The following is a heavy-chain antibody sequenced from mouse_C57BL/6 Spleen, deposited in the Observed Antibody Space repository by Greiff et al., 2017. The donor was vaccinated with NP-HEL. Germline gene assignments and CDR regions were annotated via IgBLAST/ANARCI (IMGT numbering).Heavy chain of an antibody. CDR2: ISYSGST. CDR3: SRSCSSYDFDY. D-gene: IGHD1-1*01. CDR1: GFSITSDY. J-gene: IGHJ2*01. Sequence: EVQRVESGPGLAKPSQSLSLTCSATGFSITSDYWHWIRQFPGNKLEYMGYISYSGSTYYYPALISRISITRDTSKNQYYLQLKSVTTEDTATYCCSRSCSSYDFDYWGQGTTLTVSS. V-gene: IGHV3-8*01.